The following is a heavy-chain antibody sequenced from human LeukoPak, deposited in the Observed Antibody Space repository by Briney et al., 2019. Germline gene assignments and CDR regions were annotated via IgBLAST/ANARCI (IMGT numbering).Heavy chain of an antibody. CDR3: AGDTHSSSWYDH. V-gene: IGHV3-53*01. D-gene: IGHD6-19*01. Sequence: GGSLRLSCVASGFIFGNYWMTWVRQAPGKGLEWVSSIYSDGNTYYADSVKGRFTLSRDSSRNTLYLQMNDLRVEDTAVYYCAGDTHSSSWYDHWGQGTLVTVSS. J-gene: IGHJ5*02. CDR1: GFIFGNYW. CDR2: IYSDGNT.